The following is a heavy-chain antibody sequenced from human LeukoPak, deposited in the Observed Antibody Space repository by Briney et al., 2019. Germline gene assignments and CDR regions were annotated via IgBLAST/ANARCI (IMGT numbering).Heavy chain of an antibody. Sequence: PGGSLRLSCAASGFTFSSYGMHWVRQAPGKGLEWVAVIWYDGSNKYYADSVKGRFTISRDNSKNTLYLQMNSLRADDTAVYYCAKAGTRYYYDSSGYFDYWGQGTLVTVSS. CDR3: AKAGTRYYYDSSGYFDY. CDR2: IWYDGSNK. V-gene: IGHV3-33*06. J-gene: IGHJ4*02. CDR1: GFTFSSYG. D-gene: IGHD3-22*01.